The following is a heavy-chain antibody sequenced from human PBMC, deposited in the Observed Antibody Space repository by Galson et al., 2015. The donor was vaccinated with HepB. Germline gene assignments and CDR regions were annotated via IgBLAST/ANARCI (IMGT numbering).Heavy chain of an antibody. Sequence: PALVKPTQNLTLTCTFSGFSPSTSGVGVGWIRQPPGKALEWLALIYWDDDKRYSPSLKSRLTITKDTSKNQVVLTMTNMDPVDTATYYCAHARLGHYYDFWSGYYFLFDYWGQGTLVTVSS. CDR2: IYWDDDK. CDR3: AHARLGHYYDFWSGYYFLFDY. V-gene: IGHV2-5*02. J-gene: IGHJ4*02. CDR1: GFSPSTSGVG. D-gene: IGHD3-3*01.